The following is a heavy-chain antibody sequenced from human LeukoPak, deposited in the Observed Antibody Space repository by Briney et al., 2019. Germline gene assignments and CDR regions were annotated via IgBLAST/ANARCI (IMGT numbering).Heavy chain of an antibody. CDR3: ARGREAQYYYDSSGYDY. CDR1: GGTFSSYA. V-gene: IGHV1-69*13. CDR2: IIPIFGTA. D-gene: IGHD3-22*01. J-gene: IGHJ4*02. Sequence: SVKVSCKASGGTFSSYAISWVRQAPGQGLEWMGGIIPIFGTANYAQKFQGRVTITADESTSTAYMELSSLRSEDTAVYYCARGREAQYYYDSSGYDYWGQGTLVTVSS.